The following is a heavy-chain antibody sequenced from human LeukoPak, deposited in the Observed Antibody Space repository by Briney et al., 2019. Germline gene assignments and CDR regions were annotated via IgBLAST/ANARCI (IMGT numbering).Heavy chain of an antibody. V-gene: IGHV1-18*01. J-gene: IGHJ6*02. CDR3: AREPGATHYYYYGMDV. CDR2: ISAYNGNT. CDR1: GYTFTSYG. D-gene: IGHD1-26*01. Sequence: ASVKVSCKASGYTFTSYGISWVRQAPGQGLEWMGWISAYNGNTNYAQKLQGRVTMTTDTSTSTAYMELRSLRSDDTAVYYCAREPGATHYYYYGMDVWGQGTTVTVSS.